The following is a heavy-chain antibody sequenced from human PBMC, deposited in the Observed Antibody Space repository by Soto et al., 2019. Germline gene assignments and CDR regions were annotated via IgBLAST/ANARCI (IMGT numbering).Heavy chain of an antibody. V-gene: IGHV3-30*03. Sequence: QVQLVESGGGVVQPGRSLRLSCTSSTVTINVHGIQWVRQAPGKGLEWVALISNDGRAQYYADSVKGRFTISRDYSKNTVDLQMNSLRNEETAVYYCARDIWSGDDKWFDSWGPGTLVTVSS. CDR2: ISNDGRAQ. J-gene: IGHJ5*01. D-gene: IGHD3-3*01. CDR3: ARDIWSGDDKWFDS. CDR1: TVTINVHG.